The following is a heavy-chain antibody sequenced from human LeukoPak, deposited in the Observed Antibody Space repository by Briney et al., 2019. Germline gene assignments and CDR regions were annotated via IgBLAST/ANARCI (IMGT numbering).Heavy chain of an antibody. J-gene: IGHJ4*02. V-gene: IGHV3-23*01. CDR2: ITDGGGTT. Sequence: GGSLRLSCAASGFTFTSYAMSWVRQAPGKGLEWVSAITDGGGTTYYADSVKGRFSISRDNSQNTLYLQMNSLRAEDTAVYYCAHALGSTGWYYFDYWGQGTLVTVSS. D-gene: IGHD6-19*01. CDR3: AHALGSTGWYYFDY. CDR1: GFTFTSYA.